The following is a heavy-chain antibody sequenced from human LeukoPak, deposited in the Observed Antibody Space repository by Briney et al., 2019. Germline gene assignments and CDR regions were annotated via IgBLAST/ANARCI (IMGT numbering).Heavy chain of an antibody. CDR3: ARQGPRAGGYCSGGSCYFDY. CDR2: IYYSGST. V-gene: IGHV4-39*01. D-gene: IGHD2-15*01. J-gene: IGHJ4*02. CDR1: GGSISSSSYY. Sequence: SETLSLTCTVSGGSISSSSYYWGWIRQPPGKGLEWIGSIYYSGSTYYNPSLKSRVTISVDTSKNQFSLKLSSVTAADTAVYYCARQGPRAGGYCSGGSCYFDYWGQGTLVTVSS.